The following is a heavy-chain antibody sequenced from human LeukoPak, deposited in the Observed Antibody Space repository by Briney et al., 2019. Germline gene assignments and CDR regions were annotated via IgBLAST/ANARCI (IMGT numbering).Heavy chain of an antibody. Sequence: SETLSLTCTVSGGSISSYYLSWIRQPPGKGLEGIGYIYYIGGTNYNPSLKSRVTISVDTSKNQFSLKLSSVTAADTAVYYCARGVHGDYRWYFDLWGRGTLVTVSS. CDR1: GGSISSYY. D-gene: IGHD4-17*01. CDR2: IYYIGGT. CDR3: ARGVHGDYRWYFDL. J-gene: IGHJ2*01. V-gene: IGHV4-59*01.